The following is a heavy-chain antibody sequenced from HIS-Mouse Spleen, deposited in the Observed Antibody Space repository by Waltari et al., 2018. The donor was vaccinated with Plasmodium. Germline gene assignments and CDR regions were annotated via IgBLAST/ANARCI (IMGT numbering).Heavy chain of an antibody. V-gene: IGHV3-33*06. CDR1: GLTFSSYG. CDR2: IWYDGSNK. CDR3: AKEEGNWNDDDAFDI. Sequence: QVQLVESGGGVVQPGRSLRLSCAASGLTFSSYGLNWVRQAPGKGLEWVAVIWYDGSNKYYADSVKGRFTISRDNSKNTLYLQMNSLRAEDTAVYYCAKEEGNWNDDDAFDIWGQGTMVTVSS. D-gene: IGHD1-1*01. J-gene: IGHJ3*02.